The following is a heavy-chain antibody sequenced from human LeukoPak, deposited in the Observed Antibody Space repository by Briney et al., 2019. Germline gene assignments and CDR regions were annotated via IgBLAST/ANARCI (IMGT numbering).Heavy chain of an antibody. D-gene: IGHD6-19*01. J-gene: IGHJ4*02. V-gene: IGHV3-21*01. CDR2: ISSSSIYI. CDR3: ARDSGSGWIDY. CDR1: GFTFSSYS. Sequence: PGGSLGLSCAASGFTFSSYSMNWVRQAPGKGLEWVSSISSSSIYIYYADSVKGRFTISRDNAKNSLYLQMNSLRAEDTAVYYCARDSGSGWIDYWGQGTLVTVSS.